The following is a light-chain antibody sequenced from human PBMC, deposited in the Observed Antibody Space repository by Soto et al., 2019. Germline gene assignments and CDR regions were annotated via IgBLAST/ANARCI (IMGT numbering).Light chain of an antibody. CDR2: AAS. Sequence: DIQMTQSQSSLSASVGDRVSITCRASQSISSYLNWYQQRPGKAPKLLIYAASTLQSGVPSRFSGSGSGTDFTLTISSLQPEDFAAYYCQQLNNYVFTFGPGTKVDVK. CDR3: QQLNNYVFT. J-gene: IGKJ3*01. V-gene: IGKV1-9*01. CDR1: QSISSY.